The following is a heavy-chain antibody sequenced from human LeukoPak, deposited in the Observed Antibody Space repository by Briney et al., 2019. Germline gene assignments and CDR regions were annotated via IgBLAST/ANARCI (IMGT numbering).Heavy chain of an antibody. CDR2: IKQDGSEK. CDR3: ARDGRRELRFTYMDV. D-gene: IGHD1-26*01. CDR1: GFTFSSYW. J-gene: IGHJ6*03. Sequence: GGSLRLSCAASGFTFSSYWMSWVRQAPGKGLEWVANIKQDGSEKYYVDSVKGRFTISRDDAKNSLYLQMNSLRAEDTAVYYCARDGRRELRFTYMDVWGKGTTVTVSS. V-gene: IGHV3-7*01.